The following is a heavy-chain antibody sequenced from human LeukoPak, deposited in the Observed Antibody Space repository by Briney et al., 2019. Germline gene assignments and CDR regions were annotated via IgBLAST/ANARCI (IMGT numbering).Heavy chain of an antibody. D-gene: IGHD3/OR15-3a*01. CDR1: GFTFSNYA. Sequence: GGSLRLSCAASGFTFSNYAMSWVRQAPGKGLEWVSSISGYGGDTYYTDSVKGRFTISRDNSKNTLYLQMNSLRAEDTAVYCCAKDDFLEGAHFDYWGQGTLVTVSS. CDR3: AKDDFLEGAHFDY. J-gene: IGHJ4*02. CDR2: ISGYGGDT. V-gene: IGHV3-23*01.